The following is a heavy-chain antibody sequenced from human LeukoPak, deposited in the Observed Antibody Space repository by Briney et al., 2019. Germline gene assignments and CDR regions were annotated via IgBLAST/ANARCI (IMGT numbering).Heavy chain of an antibody. V-gene: IGHV3-7*01. CDR2: IKQDGSEK. CDR3: ARGGYCTNGVCYYYYYMDV. Sequence: GGSLRLSCAASGFTFSSYGMFWVRQAPGKGLEWVANIKQDGSEKYYVDSVKGRFTISRDNAKNSLYLQMNSLRAEDTAVYYCARGGYCTNGVCYYYYYMDVWGKGTTVTVSS. J-gene: IGHJ6*03. CDR1: GFTFSSYG. D-gene: IGHD2-8*01.